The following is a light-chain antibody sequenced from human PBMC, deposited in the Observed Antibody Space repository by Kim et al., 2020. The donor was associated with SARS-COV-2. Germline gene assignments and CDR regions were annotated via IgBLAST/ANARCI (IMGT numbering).Light chain of an antibody. CDR1: QSIGRY. CDR3: QKSYITPWT. Sequence: DIQMTQSPSSLSASVGDRVTITCRASQSIGRYLNWYQQKPGNAPKLLIHTASTLQSGVPSRFSGSGSGTDFTLTITSLQPEDFATYYCQKSYITPWTFGQGNKVDIK. V-gene: IGKV1-39*01. J-gene: IGKJ1*01. CDR2: TAS.